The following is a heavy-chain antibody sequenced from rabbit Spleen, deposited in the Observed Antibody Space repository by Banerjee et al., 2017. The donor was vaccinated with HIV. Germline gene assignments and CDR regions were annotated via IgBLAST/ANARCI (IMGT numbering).Heavy chain of an antibody. J-gene: IGHJ6*01. CDR1: GIDFSSYYY. CDR3: ARDTSSSFSSYGMDL. D-gene: IGHD1-1*01. Sequence: QSLEESGGDLVKPGASLTLTCTASGIDFSSYYYMCWVRQAPGKGLEWIACIDTGGSGFTYFASWAKGRFTISKTSSTTVTLQMTSLTAADTATYFCARDTSSSFSSYGMDLWGPGTLVTVS. V-gene: IGHV1S40*01. CDR2: IDTGGSGFT.